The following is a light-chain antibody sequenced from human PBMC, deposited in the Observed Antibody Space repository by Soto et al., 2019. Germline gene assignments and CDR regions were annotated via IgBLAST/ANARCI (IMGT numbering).Light chain of an antibody. J-gene: IGKJ1*01. V-gene: IGKV3-15*01. CDR1: HFVSSR. Sequence: EMVVTQSPATLSASPGERVTLSCRASHFVSSRLAWYQQRPGQVPRLLIYDTSTRAPGISARSSGSGSGTEFTITISSMQSEDFAVYYWQEYIHWPPGMFGPGTTVDLK. CDR3: QEYIHWPPGM. CDR2: DTS.